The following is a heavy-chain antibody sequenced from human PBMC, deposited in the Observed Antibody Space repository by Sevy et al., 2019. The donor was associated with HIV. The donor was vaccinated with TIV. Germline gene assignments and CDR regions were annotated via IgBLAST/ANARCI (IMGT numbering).Heavy chain of an antibody. J-gene: IGHJ4*02. Sequence: GGSLRLSCTTSGFTFDDYAMSWFRQAPGKGLEWVAFITRNSYEAYGGTTDYGASVKGRFIISSDDSKSIAYLQMNSLKIEDTAVYYCTGGLATADTPEYYFDYWGQGTLVTVSS. CDR3: TGGLATADTPEYYFDY. CDR1: GFTFDDYA. V-gene: IGHV3-49*03. D-gene: IGHD5-12*01. CDR2: ITRNSYEAYGGTT.